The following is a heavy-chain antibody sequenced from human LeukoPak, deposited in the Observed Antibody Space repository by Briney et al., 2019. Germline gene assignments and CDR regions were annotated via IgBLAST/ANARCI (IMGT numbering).Heavy chain of an antibody. CDR3: ARGLFGGFAAAPFDH. J-gene: IGHJ4*02. D-gene: IGHD2-2*01. CDR2: IIPMLGKT. CDR1: GGTFDNYA. Sequence: SVKVSCKASGGTFDNYAVIWVREAPGLGLEWMGRIIPMLGKTNSAQKFQDRVTITADTSTGTAYMELTNLRSDDTAVYFCARGLFGGFAAAPFDHWGQGTLVTVS. V-gene: IGHV1-69*04.